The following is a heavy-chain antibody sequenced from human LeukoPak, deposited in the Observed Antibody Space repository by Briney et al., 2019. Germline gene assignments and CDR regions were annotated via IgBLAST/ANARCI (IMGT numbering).Heavy chain of an antibody. CDR2: IDHSGST. CDR1: GASISSYF. D-gene: IGHD5-12*01. Sequence: SETLSLTCSVSGASISSYFWNWIRQPPGKGLEWIGEIDHSGSTNYNPSLKSRVTISVDTSKNQFSLKLSSVTAADTGVYYCATRLPTDYWGQGTLVTVSS. CDR3: ATRLPTDY. J-gene: IGHJ4*02. V-gene: IGHV4-34*01.